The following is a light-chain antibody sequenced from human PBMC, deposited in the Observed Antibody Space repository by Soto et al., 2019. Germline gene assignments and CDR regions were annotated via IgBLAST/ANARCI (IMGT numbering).Light chain of an antibody. CDR3: QQYGSSRWT. Sequence: EIVLTQTPGTLSLSPGEIATLSCRASQSVSSSYLAWYQQKPGQAPRLLIYGASSRATGIPDRFSGSWSGTDCTLTISRLEPEDVSVYYCQQYGSSRWTLCQGTKVDIK. V-gene: IGKV3-20*01. CDR1: QSVSSSY. J-gene: IGKJ1*01. CDR2: GAS.